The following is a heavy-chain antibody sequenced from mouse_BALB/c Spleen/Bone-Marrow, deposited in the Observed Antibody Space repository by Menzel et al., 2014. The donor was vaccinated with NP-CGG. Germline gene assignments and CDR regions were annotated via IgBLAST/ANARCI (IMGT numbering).Heavy chain of an antibody. CDR3: ARGIYYDSTWFAY. J-gene: IGHJ3*01. D-gene: IGHD2-4*01. CDR1: GYTFTDYA. V-gene: IGHV1-67*01. CDR2: ISTYSGNT. Sequence: QVQLQQSGPELVRPGVSVKISCKGSGYTFTDYAMHWVKQRHAKSLEWIGVISTYSGNTNYNQKFKGKATMTVDKSSSTAYMELARLTSEDSAIYYCARGIYYDSTWFAYWGQGTLVTVSA.